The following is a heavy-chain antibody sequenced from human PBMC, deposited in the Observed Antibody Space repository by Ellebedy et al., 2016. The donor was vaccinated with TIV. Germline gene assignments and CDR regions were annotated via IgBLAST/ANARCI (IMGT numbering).Heavy chain of an antibody. CDR3: ATYCSSTSCYSLWRFLEWPYYWYFDL. Sequence: GGSLRLXCAASGFTFSSYWMSWVRQAPGKGLEWVANIKQDGSEKYYVDSVKGRFTISRDNAKNSLYLQMNSLRAEDTAVYYCATYCSSTSCYSLWRFLEWPYYWYFDLWGRGTLVTVSS. CDR1: GFTFSSYW. J-gene: IGHJ2*01. CDR2: IKQDGSEK. D-gene: IGHD2-2*01. V-gene: IGHV3-7*01.